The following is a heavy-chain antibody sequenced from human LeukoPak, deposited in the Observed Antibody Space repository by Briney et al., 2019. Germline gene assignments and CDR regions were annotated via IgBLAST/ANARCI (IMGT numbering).Heavy chain of an antibody. CDR1: GFTFSSYN. CDR2: IKSKASGGTT. J-gene: IGHJ4*02. V-gene: IGHV3-49*04. CDR3: TRDYYYDILTAYLFDY. Sequence: PGGSLRLSCAASGFTFSSYNMSWVRQAPGKGLEWVGFIKSKASGGTTEYAASVKGRFTISRDGSKSIAYLQMNSLKTEDTAVYYCTRDYYYDILTAYLFDYWGQGTLVTVSS. D-gene: IGHD3-9*01.